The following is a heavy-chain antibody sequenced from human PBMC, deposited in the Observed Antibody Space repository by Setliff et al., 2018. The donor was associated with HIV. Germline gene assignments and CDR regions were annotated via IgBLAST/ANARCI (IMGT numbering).Heavy chain of an antibody. CDR2: LSSKGQA. V-gene: IGHV4-39*07. J-gene: IGHJ4*02. CDR1: GGSISRSTHH. Sequence: TSETLSLTCTVSGGSISRSTHHWAWTRQPPGKGLEWIGALSSKGQAYYNPSLKSRVAISIDSSKNLFSLRLDSLTAADTAVYYCAAQDLDLVKYYYMDYWGPGTLVTVSS. CDR3: AAQDLDLVKYYYMDY. D-gene: IGHD2-21*01.